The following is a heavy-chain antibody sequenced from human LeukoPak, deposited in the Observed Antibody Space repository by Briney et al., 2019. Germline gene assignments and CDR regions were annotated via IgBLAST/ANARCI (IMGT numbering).Heavy chain of an antibody. CDR3: AKGDWLDY. D-gene: IGHD1-26*01. CDR1: GFSFDDFA. J-gene: IGHJ4*02. V-gene: IGHV3-9*03. CDR2: ISWNSGSI. Sequence: GGSLRLSCAASGFSFDDFAMHWVRQAPGRGLEWVSGISWNSGSITYADSVKGRFTISRDNAKSSLYLQMDSLRTEDMALYYCAKGDWLDYWGQGTLVTVSS.